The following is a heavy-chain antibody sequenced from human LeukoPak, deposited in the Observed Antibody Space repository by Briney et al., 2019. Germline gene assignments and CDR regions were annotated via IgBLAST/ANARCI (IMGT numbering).Heavy chain of an antibody. CDR1: GFTVSNNY. CDR2: IYSGGST. CDR3: ARDPRNVGLAP. J-gene: IGHJ5*02. V-gene: IGHV3-53*01. Sequence: GGSLRLSCAASGFTVSNNYMSWVRQAPGKGLEWVSVIYSGGSTYYADSVKGRFTISRDTSKNTLSLQMNSLRVEDTAVYYCARDPRNVGLAPWGQGTLVTVSS. D-gene: IGHD2-15*01.